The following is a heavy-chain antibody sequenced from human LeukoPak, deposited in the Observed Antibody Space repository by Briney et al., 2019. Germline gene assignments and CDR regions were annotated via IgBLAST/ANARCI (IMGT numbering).Heavy chain of an antibody. J-gene: IGHJ5*02. V-gene: IGHV4-59*11. CDR1: GASNSSHY. CDR2: IYSRGST. CDR3: ARYYYGSGSYYNVAWFDP. D-gene: IGHD3-10*01. Sequence: PSETLSLTCTVSGASNSSHYWTWIRQPPGKGLEWIGYIYSRGSTIYNPSLKSRVSISVDTSKNQFSLKLTSVTAADTAVYFCARYYYGSGSYYNVAWFDPWGQGTLVTVSS.